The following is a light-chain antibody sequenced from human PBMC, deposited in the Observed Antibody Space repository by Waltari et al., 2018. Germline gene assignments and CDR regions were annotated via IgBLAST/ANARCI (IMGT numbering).Light chain of an antibody. V-gene: IGLV1-44*01. CDR2: SNN. CDR3: AAWDDSLNGPV. CDR1: SSNIGSNI. J-gene: IGLJ2*01. Sequence: QSVLTQPPSASGTPGQRVTISCSGSSSNIGSNIVNWYQPLPGPAPKLLIYSNNQRPAGVPDRFSGSKSGTSASLAISGLQSEDEADYYCAAWDDSLNGPVFGGGTKLTVL.